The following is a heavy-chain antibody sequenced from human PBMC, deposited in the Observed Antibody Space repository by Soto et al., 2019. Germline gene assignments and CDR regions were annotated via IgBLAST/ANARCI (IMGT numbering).Heavy chain of an antibody. Sequence: GGSLRLSCAASGFTFSNYAMSWVRQAPGKGLEWVSAISSSGGSTYYADSVKGRFTISRDNSKNTLYLQMNSLRAEDTAVYFCARDSWNYQFDYWGQGTLVNVSS. CDR2: ISSSGGST. V-gene: IGHV3-23*01. CDR1: GFTFSNYA. D-gene: IGHD1-7*01. CDR3: ARDSWNYQFDY. J-gene: IGHJ4*02.